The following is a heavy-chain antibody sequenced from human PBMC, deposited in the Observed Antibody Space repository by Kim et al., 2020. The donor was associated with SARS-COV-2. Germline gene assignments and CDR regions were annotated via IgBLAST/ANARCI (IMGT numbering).Heavy chain of an antibody. V-gene: IGHV4-30-2*01. D-gene: IGHD3-10*01. Sequence: YTNPSRKSRVTISVDRSKNQFSLKLSSVTAADTAVYYCARNAVRKYYFDYWGQGTLVTVSS. CDR3: ARNAVRKYYFDY. J-gene: IGHJ4*02.